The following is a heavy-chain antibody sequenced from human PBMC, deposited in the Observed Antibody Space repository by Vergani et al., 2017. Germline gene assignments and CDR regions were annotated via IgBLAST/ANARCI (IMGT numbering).Heavy chain of an antibody. Sequence: QVQLQQWGAGLLKPSETLSLTCAVSGGSFSGYYWSWIRQPPGKGLEWIGEIHHSGSTNYNPSLKSRVTISVDTSKTQFSLKLSSVTAADTAVYYCARGRGYCSSTSCRTGGYFDYWGQGTLVTVSS. V-gene: IGHV4-34*01. CDR1: GGSFSGYY. CDR3: ARGRGYCSSTSCRTGGYFDY. D-gene: IGHD2-2*01. CDR2: IHHSGST. J-gene: IGHJ4*02.